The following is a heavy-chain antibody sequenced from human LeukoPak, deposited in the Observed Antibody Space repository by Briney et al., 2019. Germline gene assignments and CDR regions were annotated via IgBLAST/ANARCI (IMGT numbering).Heavy chain of an antibody. Sequence: GGSLRLSCAASGFTFNNYNMNWVRQAPGKGLEWVSYIGISSSTIDYADSVKGRFTISRDNAKNSLYLQMNSLRAEDTAVYYCARDSGYAFDIWGQGTMVTVSS. V-gene: IGHV3-48*01. D-gene: IGHD1-26*01. CDR1: GFTFNNYN. CDR3: ARDSGYAFDI. CDR2: IGISSSTI. J-gene: IGHJ3*02.